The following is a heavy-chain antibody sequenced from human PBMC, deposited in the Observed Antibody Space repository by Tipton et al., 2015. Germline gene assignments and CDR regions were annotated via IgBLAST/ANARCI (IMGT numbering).Heavy chain of an antibody. CDR2: IYYSGYT. V-gene: IGHV4-30-4*01. J-gene: IGHJ4*02. Sequence: TLSLTCTVSGGSISSGDYQWSWIRQPPGKGLEWIGYIYYSGYTYYNPSLKSRLTISVDTSKNQFSLELSSVTAADRAVYYCASSNYYDTCWYWGQGTLVTVSS. CDR1: GGSISSGDYQ. CDR3: ASSNYYDTCWY. D-gene: IGHD3-22*01.